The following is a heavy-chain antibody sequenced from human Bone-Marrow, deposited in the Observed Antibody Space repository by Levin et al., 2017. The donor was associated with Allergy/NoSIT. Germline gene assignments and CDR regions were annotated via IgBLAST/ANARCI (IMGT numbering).Heavy chain of an antibody. V-gene: IGHV5-10-1*01. D-gene: IGHD6-19*01. J-gene: IGHJ5*02. CDR1: GYNFISHW. CDR3: AVLGSSGWFGS. Sequence: GESLKISCKGSGYNFISHWISWVRQMPGKGLEWMGRIDPSDSDTIYSPSFQGHVTISIDKSVSTAYLQWRSLKASDTAMYNGAVLGSSGWFGSWGQGTLVTVSS. CDR2: IDPSDSDT.